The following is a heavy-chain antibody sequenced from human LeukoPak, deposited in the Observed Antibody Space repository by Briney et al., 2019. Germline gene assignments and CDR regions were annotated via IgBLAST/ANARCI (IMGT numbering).Heavy chain of an antibody. Sequence: PSETLSLTCAVSGGSISSSNWWSWVRQPPGKGLEWIGEIYHSGSTYYNPSLKSRVTISVDRSKNQVSLVLSSVTAADTAVYYCARYGLLHLSEINAFDIWGQGTMVTVSS. J-gene: IGHJ3*02. CDR3: ARYGLLHLSEINAFDI. CDR1: GGSISSSNW. V-gene: IGHV4-4*02. D-gene: IGHD4-17*01. CDR2: IYHSGST.